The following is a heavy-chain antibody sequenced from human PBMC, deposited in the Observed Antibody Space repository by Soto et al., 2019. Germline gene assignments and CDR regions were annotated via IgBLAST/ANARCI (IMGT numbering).Heavy chain of an antibody. D-gene: IGHD5-18*01. CDR3: ASRVADTLAPFDY. CDR1: GCAFSSYA. Sequence: SLKVSCKSSGCAFSSYAISWVRQAPRQGLEWMGGIIPIFGTANYAQKCQGRVTITADESTSTAYMELSSLRSEDTAVYYCASRVADTLAPFDYCGQGIRVTVSS. J-gene: IGHJ4*02. CDR2: IIPIFGTA. V-gene: IGHV1-69*13.